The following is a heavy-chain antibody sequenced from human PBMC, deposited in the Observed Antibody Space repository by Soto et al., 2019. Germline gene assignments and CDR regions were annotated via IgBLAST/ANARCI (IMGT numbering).Heavy chain of an antibody. Sequence: ASVKVSCKASGYTFTSYGISWVRQAPGQGLEWMGWISAYNGNTNYAQKLQGRVTMTTDTSTSTAYMELRSLRSDDTAVYYCARGTTVLRFLEWLLLHDWCPGPLVTVAS. D-gene: IGHD3-3*01. CDR3: ARGTTVLRFLEWLLLHD. CDR1: GYTFTSYG. J-gene: IGHJ4*02. V-gene: IGHV1-18*01. CDR2: ISAYNGNT.